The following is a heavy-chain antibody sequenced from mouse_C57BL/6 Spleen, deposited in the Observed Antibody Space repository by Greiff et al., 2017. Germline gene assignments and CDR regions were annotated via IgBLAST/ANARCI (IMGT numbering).Heavy chain of an antibody. J-gene: IGHJ2*01. V-gene: IGHV1-82*01. CDR2: IYTGDGDT. CDR1: GYAFSSSW. D-gene: IGHD1-1*01. CDR3: ARSFITTDIDY. Sequence: VQLQQSGPELVKPGASVKISCKASGYAFSSSWMNWVKQRPGKGLEWIGRIYTGDGDTNCKEKCKGKATLAAYKSSSSAYMQLSILTSEDSAVYSWARSFITTDIDYWGQGTTLTVSS.